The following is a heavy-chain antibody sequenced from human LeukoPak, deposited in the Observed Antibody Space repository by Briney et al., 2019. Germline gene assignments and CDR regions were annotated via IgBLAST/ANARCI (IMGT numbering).Heavy chain of an antibody. CDR2: IYYSGST. V-gene: IGHV4-31*03. Sequence: SGTLSLTCTVSGGSISSGGYYWSWIRQHPGKGLEWIGYIYYSGSTYYNPSLKSRVTISVDTSKNQFSLKLSSVTAADTAVYYCARDRDTAYIDYWGQGTLVTVSS. CDR3: ARDRDTAYIDY. D-gene: IGHD5-18*01. J-gene: IGHJ4*02. CDR1: GGSISSGGYY.